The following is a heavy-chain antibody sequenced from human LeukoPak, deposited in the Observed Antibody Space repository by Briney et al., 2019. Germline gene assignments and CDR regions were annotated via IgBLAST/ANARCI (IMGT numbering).Heavy chain of an antibody. J-gene: IGHJ5*02. Sequence: SETLSLTCAVYGGSFSGYYWSWIRQPPGKGLEWIGEINHSGSTNYNPSLESRVTISVDTSKNQFSLKLSSVTAADTAVYYCARHVYGSGTSWGQGTLVTVSS. CDR3: ARHVYGSGTS. D-gene: IGHD3-10*01. V-gene: IGHV4-34*01. CDR2: INHSGST. CDR1: GGSFSGYY.